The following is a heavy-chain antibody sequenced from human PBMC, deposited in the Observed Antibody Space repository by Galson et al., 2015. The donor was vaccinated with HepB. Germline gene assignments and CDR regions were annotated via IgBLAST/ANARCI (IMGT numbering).Heavy chain of an antibody. CDR3: ARDLREAYYYGSGSSFFDY. Sequence: SVKVSCKASGYTFTSYGISRVRQAPGQGLEWMGWISAYNGNTNYAQKLQGRVTMTTDTSTSTAYMELRSLRSDDTAVYYCARDLREAYYYGSGSSFFDYWGQGTLVTVSS. CDR2: ISAYNGNT. CDR1: GYTFTSYG. V-gene: IGHV1-18*01. J-gene: IGHJ4*02. D-gene: IGHD3-10*01.